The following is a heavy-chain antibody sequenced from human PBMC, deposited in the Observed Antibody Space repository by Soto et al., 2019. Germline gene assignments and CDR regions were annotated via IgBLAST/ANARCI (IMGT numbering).Heavy chain of an antibody. V-gene: IGHV3-30-3*01. CDR1: GFTFSPYT. CDR2: ISYDGSNK. J-gene: IGHJ4*02. D-gene: IGHD2-21*02. Sequence: QVQLVESGGGVVQPGRSLRLSCAASGFTFSPYTMHWVRQAPGKGLEWVAVISYDGSNKYYADSVKGRFTISRDNSKNTLYLQMSSLRAEDSAVYYCARGGGFCGGDCYKGGIDYWGQGTLVTGSS. CDR3: ARGGGFCGGDCYKGGIDY.